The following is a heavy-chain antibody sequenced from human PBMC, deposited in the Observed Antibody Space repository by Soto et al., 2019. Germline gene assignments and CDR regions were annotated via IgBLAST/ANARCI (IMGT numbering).Heavy chain of an antibody. J-gene: IGHJ5*02. D-gene: IGHD5-18*01. CDR3: AKDYSAYSYGYGCFDH. Sequence: SETLSLTCTVSRDSICSWDYYWSWFRQPPGKGLEWIGYIYYSGSTYYNSSLKSRVIISVDTSKNQFSLKLSSVTAADTAVYYCAKDYSAYSYGYGCFDHWGQGTLVTVSS. CDR1: RDSICSWDYY. V-gene: IGHV4-30-4*01. CDR2: IYYSGST.